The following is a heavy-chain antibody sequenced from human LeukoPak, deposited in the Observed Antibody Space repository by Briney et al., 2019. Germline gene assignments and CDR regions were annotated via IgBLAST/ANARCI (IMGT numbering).Heavy chain of an antibody. D-gene: IGHD6-25*01. Sequence: SETLSLTCTVSGGSIRNYFWSWIRQSPGKGLEWIGYIFYTGSTNYNPSLKSRVTMSVDSSKNQLSLSLSSVTAADTAVYYCARDTPPGGSSAVWGQGTLVTVSS. J-gene: IGHJ4*02. CDR3: ARDTPPGGSSAV. CDR1: GGSIRNYF. V-gene: IGHV4-59*01. CDR2: IFYTGST.